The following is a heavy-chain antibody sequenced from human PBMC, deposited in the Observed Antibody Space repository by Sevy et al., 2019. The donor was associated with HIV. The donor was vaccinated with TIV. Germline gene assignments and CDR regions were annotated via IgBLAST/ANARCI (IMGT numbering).Heavy chain of an antibody. V-gene: IGHV4-61*01. CDR1: GGSVSSGTYY. CDR3: ARVPRGQLWYSGSLGGYYYHLDV. D-gene: IGHD3-16*01. CDR2: IYKTGST. Sequence: SETLSLSCSVSGGSVSSGTYYWSWIRQPPGKGLEWIGHIYKTGSTNYKLSLQSRFTLSVDTSTNQFSLRLRSVTAAETAVYYCARVPRGQLWYSGSLGGYYYHLDVWGKGTTVTVSS. J-gene: IGHJ6*04.